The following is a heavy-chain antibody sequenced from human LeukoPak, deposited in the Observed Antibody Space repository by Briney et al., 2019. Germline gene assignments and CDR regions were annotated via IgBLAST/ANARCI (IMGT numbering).Heavy chain of an antibody. J-gene: IGHJ6*03. V-gene: IGHV1-8*01. CDR3: ARGPLWGYYYYMDV. CDR2: MNPNSGNT. CDR1: GYTFTSYD. D-gene: IGHD2-21*01. Sequence: ASVKVSCKASGYTFTSYDINWVRQATGQGLERMGWMNPNSGNTGYAQKFQGRVTMTRNTSISTAYMELSSLRSEDTAVYYCARGPLWGYYYYMDVWGKGTTVTVSS.